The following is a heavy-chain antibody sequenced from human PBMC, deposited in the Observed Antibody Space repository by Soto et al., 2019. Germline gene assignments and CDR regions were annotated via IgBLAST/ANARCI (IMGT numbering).Heavy chain of an antibody. CDR2: IIPIFGTA. J-gene: IGHJ6*02. Sequence: SVKVSCKASGGTFSSYAISWVRQAPGQGLEWMGGIIPIFGTANYAQKFQGRVTITADKSTSTAYMELSSLRSEDTAVYYCTGAVAGNGNYYYSGMDVWGQGTTVTVSS. CDR3: TGAVAGNGNYYYSGMDV. V-gene: IGHV1-69*06. D-gene: IGHD6-19*01. CDR1: GGTFSSYA.